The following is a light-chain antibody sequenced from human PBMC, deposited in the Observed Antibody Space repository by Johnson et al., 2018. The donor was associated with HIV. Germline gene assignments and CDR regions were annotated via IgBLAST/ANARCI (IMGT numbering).Light chain of an antibody. CDR3: GAWESGLTACV. CDR1: SSNIGNNY. J-gene: IGLJ1*01. V-gene: IGLV1-51*02. CDR2: END. Sequence: QSVLTQPPSVSAAPGQKVTISCSGSSSNIGNNYISWYQQIPGTAPKLLIYENDKRPSGIPDRFPGSRSGTSPTLGITGLQTGDEADYYCGAWESGLTACVFGTGTKVTVL.